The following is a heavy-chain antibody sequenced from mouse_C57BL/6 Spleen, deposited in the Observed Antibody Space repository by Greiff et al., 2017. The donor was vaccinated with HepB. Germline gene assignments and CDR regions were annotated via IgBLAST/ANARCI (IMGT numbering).Heavy chain of an antibody. J-gene: IGHJ2*01. V-gene: IGHV1-80*01. CDR2: IYPGDGDT. Sequence: QVHVKQSGAELVKPGASVKISCKASGYAFSSYWMNWVKQRPGKGLEWIGQIYPGDGDTNYNGKFKGKATLTADKSSSTAYMQLSSLTSEDSAVYFCARGADGYPDYWGQGTTLTVSS. CDR1: GYAFSSYW. D-gene: IGHD2-3*01. CDR3: ARGADGYPDY.